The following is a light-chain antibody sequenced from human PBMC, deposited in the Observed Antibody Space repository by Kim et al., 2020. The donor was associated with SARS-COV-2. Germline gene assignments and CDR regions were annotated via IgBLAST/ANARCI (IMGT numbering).Light chain of an antibody. J-gene: IGLJ2*01. Sequence: GQRVTISCSGRGSNIGTNTVNWYQQLPGTAPKLLIYGDNQRPSGVPDRFSGSKSGTSASLAISGLQSEDEADYYCVAWDDSLNGVVFGGGTQLTVL. V-gene: IGLV1-44*01. CDR1: GSNIGTNT. CDR2: GDN. CDR3: VAWDDSLNGVV.